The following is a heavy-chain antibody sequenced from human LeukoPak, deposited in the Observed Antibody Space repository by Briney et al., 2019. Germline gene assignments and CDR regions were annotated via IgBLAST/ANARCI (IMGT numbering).Heavy chain of an antibody. V-gene: IGHV3-30*02. Sequence: GGSLKLSCAASGFTFSSYAMSWVRQAPGKGLEWVAFIRYDGSNKYYADSVKGRFTISRDNSKNTLYLQMNSLRAEDTAVYYCAKRQYYDFWSGYYTSYYYYYMDVWGKGTTVTVSS. J-gene: IGHJ6*03. CDR1: GFTFSSYA. D-gene: IGHD3-3*01. CDR3: AKRQYYDFWSGYYTSYYYYYMDV. CDR2: IRYDGSNK.